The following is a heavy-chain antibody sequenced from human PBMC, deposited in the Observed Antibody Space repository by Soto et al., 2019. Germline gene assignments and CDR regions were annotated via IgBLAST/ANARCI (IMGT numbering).Heavy chain of an antibody. Sequence: GASVKVSCKASGGTFSSYAISWVRQAPGQGLEWMGGIIPIFGTANYAQKFQGRVTITADESTSTAYMELSSLRSEDTAVYYCARDLITMITYGMDVWGQGTTVTVSS. CDR2: IIPIFGTA. D-gene: IGHD3-22*01. J-gene: IGHJ6*02. CDR3: ARDLITMITYGMDV. V-gene: IGHV1-69*13. CDR1: GGTFSSYA.